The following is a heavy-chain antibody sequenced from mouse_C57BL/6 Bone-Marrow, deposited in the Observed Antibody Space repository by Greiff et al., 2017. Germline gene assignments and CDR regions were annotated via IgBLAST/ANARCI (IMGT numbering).Heavy chain of an antibody. V-gene: IGHV3-6*01. Sequence: EVQLVESGPGLVKPSQSLSLTCSVTGYSITSGYYWNWIRQFPGNKLEWMGYISYDGSNNYNPSLKNRISITRDTSKNQFFLKLNSVTTEDTATYYCARDLGYSNYGFAYWGQGTLVTVSA. D-gene: IGHD2-5*01. CDR3: ARDLGYSNYGFAY. CDR2: ISYDGSN. CDR1: GYSITSGYY. J-gene: IGHJ3*01.